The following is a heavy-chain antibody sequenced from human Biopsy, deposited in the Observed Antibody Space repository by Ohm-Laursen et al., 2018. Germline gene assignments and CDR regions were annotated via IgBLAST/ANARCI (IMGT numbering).Heavy chain of an antibody. J-gene: IGHJ4*01. CDR3: ARDYTWNYVGIGY. CDR2: IFYDGSNT. CDR1: GFTFNNYG. Sequence: SLRLSCAASGFTFNNYGMQWVRQAPGKGLEWVAFIFYDGSNTYYADSVKGRFTISRDNSKNTVSLQMDSLRAEDTALYYCARDYTWNYVGIGYWGHGTLVTVSS. V-gene: IGHV3-33*08. D-gene: IGHD1-7*01.